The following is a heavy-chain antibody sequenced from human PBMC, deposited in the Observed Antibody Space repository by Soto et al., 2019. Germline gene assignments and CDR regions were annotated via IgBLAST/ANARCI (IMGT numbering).Heavy chain of an antibody. CDR1: GYTFTSYA. CDR2: INAGNGNT. CDR3: AREGGAYYDTGDYYYGMDV. V-gene: IGHV1-3*01. Sequence: ATVKVSCKASGYTFTSYAMHWVRQAPGQRLEWMGWINAGNGNTKYSQKFQGRVTITRDTSASTAYMELSSLRSEDTAVYYCAREGGAYYDTGDYYYGMDVWGQGTTVTVSS. J-gene: IGHJ6*02. D-gene: IGHD3-22*01.